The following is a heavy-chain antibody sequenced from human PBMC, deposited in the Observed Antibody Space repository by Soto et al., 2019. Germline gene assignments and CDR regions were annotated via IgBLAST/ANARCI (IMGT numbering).Heavy chain of an antibody. CDR1: GDSISNDEYS. D-gene: IGHD2-15*01. CDR2: IYHTGST. V-gene: IGHV4-30-2*01. J-gene: IGHJ5*02. Sequence: PSETLSLTCGVSGDSISNDEYSWSWIRQPPGRGLEWLGYIYHTGSTYYIPSLESRLTMSLDRSKNHFSLRLTSVTAADTAVYYCARILVPDNWFDHWGQGVLVTVSS. CDR3: ARILVPDNWFDH.